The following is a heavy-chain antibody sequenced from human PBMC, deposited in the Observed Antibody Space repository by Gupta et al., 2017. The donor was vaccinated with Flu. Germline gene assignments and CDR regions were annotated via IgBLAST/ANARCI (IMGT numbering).Heavy chain of an antibody. CDR2: INQDGSEK. CDR3: ARDQGYKVYHYMDV. Sequence: RQAPGKGLEWVANINQDGSEKYYVDSVKGRFTISRDNAKNSLYLQMSSLRAEDTAVYSCARDQGYKVYHYMDVWGKGTTVTVSS. D-gene: IGHD2-2*02. J-gene: IGHJ6*03. V-gene: IGHV3-7*01.